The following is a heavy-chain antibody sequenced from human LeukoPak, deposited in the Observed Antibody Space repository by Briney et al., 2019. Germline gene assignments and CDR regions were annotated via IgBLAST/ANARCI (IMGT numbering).Heavy chain of an antibody. V-gene: IGHV3-48*01. Sequence: PGGSLRLSCAASGFTFNNYLMNWVCQAPGKGLEWISYISTGSTTIYYADSVKGRFTISRDNAKNSLYLQMNSLRVEDTAVYYCAREVTVSGTPGGFDYWGQGTLVTVSS. CDR1: GFTFNNYL. CDR3: AREVTVSGTPGGFDY. J-gene: IGHJ4*02. CDR2: ISTGSTTI. D-gene: IGHD2-21*02.